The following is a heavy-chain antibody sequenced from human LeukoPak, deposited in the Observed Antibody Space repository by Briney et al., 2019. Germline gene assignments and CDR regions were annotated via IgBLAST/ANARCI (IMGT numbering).Heavy chain of an antibody. Sequence: GGSLRLSCAASGFTFSSYAMSWVRQAPGKGLEWVSAISGSGGSTYYADSVKGRLTISRDNSKNTLYLQMNSLRAEDTAVYYCAKSPDYYYYMDVWGKGTTVTVSS. CDR1: GFTFSSYA. CDR3: AKSPDYYYYMDV. J-gene: IGHJ6*03. CDR2: ISGSGGST. V-gene: IGHV3-23*01.